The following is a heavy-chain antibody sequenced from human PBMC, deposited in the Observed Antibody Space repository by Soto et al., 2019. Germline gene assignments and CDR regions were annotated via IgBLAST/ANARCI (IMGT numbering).Heavy chain of an antibody. V-gene: IGHV3-21*01. J-gene: IGHJ4*01. Sequence: EVQLVESGGGLVKPGGSLRLSCAASGFTFSSYSMNWVRQAPGKGLEWVSSISSSSSYIYYADSVKGRFTISRDNAKNSLYLQMTMLRAEGTAVYYSARESGSSDYWGHGTLVTVSS. CDR3: ARESGSSDY. CDR1: GFTFSSYS. D-gene: IGHD1-26*01. CDR2: ISSSSSYI.